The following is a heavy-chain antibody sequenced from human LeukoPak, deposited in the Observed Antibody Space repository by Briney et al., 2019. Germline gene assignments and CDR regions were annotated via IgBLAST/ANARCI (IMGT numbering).Heavy chain of an antibody. J-gene: IGHJ4*02. CDR3: AKDILTYYYGSSGYYFDS. CDR2: ITGSGDGR. V-gene: IGHV3-23*01. D-gene: IGHD3-9*01. Sequence: GGSLRLSCAASGFTFNNHAMTWVRQAPGKGLEWVSVITGSGDGRYYADSVRGRFTISRDNSKNTLHLQMNSLRAEDTALYYCAKDILTYYYGSSGYYFDSWGQGTLVTVSS. CDR1: GFTFNNHA.